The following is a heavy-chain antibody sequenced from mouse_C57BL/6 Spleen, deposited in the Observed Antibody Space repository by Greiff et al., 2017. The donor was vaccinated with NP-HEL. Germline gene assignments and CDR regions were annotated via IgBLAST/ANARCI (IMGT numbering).Heavy chain of an antibody. Sequence: VQLKESVAELVRPGASVQLSCTASGFNIKNTYMHWVKQRPEQGLEWIGRIVPANSNTKYDPKFQGKATLTAYTSSNTAYLQLSSLTSYDTDIYYCARFDEYYPYYTIDCWGQGTSVTVST. CDR2: IVPANSNT. CDR3: ARFDEYYPYYTIDC. J-gene: IGHJ4*01. CDR1: GFNIKNTY. V-gene: IGHV14-3*01. D-gene: IGHD2-3*01.